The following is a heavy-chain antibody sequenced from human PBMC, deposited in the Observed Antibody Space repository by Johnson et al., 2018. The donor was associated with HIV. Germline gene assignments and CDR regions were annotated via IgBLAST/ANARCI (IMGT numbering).Heavy chain of an antibody. J-gene: IGHJ3*02. CDR2: ISYDGTEK. CDR3: AREGIAARLAAFDI. CDR1: GFTFSDYY. Sequence: QEQLVESGGGLVKPGGSLRLSCAASGFTFSDYYMSWIRQAPGKGLEWVAVISYDGTEKYYADSVKGRFTISRDNSKNTLYLQMNSLRAEDTAVYYCAREGIAARLAAFDIWGQGTMVTVSS. D-gene: IGHD6-6*01. V-gene: IGHV3-30*03.